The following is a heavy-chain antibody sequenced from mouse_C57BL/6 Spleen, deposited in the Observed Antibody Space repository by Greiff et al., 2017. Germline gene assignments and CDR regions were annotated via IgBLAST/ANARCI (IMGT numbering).Heavy chain of an antibody. J-gene: IGHJ4*01. Sequence: QVQLKQSGAELVKPGASVKISCKASGYAFSSYWMNWVKQRPGKGLEGIGQIYPGDGDTNYNGKFKGKATLTADKSSSTAYMQLSSLTSEDSAVYFCARRLGRNAMDYWGQGTSVTVSS. D-gene: IGHD4-1*01. CDR2: IYPGDGDT. CDR1: GYAFSSYW. CDR3: ARRLGRNAMDY. V-gene: IGHV1-80*01.